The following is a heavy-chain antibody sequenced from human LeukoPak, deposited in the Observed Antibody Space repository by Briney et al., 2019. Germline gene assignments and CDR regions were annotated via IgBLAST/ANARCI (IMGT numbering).Heavy chain of an antibody. Sequence: ASVKVSCKASGYTFTSYGISWVRQAPGQGLEWMGWISAYNGNTNYAQKLQGRVTMTTDTSTSTAYMELRSLRSDDTAVCYCARRYCSSTSCSLYYFDYWGQGTLVTVSS. V-gene: IGHV1-18*01. CDR3: ARRYCSSTSCSLYYFDY. CDR2: ISAYNGNT. CDR1: GYTFTSYG. J-gene: IGHJ4*02. D-gene: IGHD2-2*01.